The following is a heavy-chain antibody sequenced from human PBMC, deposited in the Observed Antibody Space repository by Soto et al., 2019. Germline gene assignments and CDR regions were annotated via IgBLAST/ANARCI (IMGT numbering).Heavy chain of an antibody. CDR3: ARERREGSSFDY. J-gene: IGHJ4*01. Sequence: SETLSLTCTVSGGSISSYYWSWIRQPPGKGLEWIGYIYYSGSTNDNPSLKSRVTISVDTSKNQFSLKLSSVTAADTAVYYCARERREGSSFDYWGHGTLVTVSS. CDR2: IYYSGST. D-gene: IGHD3-10*01. CDR1: GGSISSYY. V-gene: IGHV4-59*01.